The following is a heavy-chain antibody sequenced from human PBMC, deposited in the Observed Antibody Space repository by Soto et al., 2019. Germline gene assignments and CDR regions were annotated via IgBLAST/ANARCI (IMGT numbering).Heavy chain of an antibody. V-gene: IGHV1-69*12. D-gene: IGHD5-18*01. J-gene: IGHJ6*02. CDR3: ARPGTAMVYYYYGMDV. Sequence: QVQLVQSGAEVKKPGSSVKVSCKASGGTFSSYAISWVRQAPGQGLEWMGGIIPIFGTANYAQKFQGRVTITADEXTXXAYMELSSLRSEDTAVYYCARPGTAMVYYYYGMDVWGQGTTVTVSS. CDR2: IIPIFGTA. CDR1: GGTFSSYA.